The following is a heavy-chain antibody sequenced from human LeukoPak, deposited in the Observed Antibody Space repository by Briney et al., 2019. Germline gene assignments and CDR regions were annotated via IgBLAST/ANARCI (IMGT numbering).Heavy chain of an antibody. CDR1: GGSISSYY. CDR3: TRGPRNYFDY. J-gene: IGHJ4*02. Sequence: PSETLSLTCTVSGGSISSYYWGWIRQPPGKGLVWIGYLYYSGSTNYNPSLKSRVTMSVDTSNNQFSLKLSSVTAADTAVYYCTRGPRNYFDYWGQGTLVTVSS. V-gene: IGHV4-59*01. CDR2: LYYSGST.